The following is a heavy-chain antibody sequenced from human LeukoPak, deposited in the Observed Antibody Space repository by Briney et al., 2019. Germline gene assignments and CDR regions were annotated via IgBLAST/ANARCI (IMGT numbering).Heavy chain of an antibody. Sequence: SETLSLTCTVSGGSISSGGYYWSWIRQHPGKGLEWIGYIYYSGSTYYNPSLKSRVTISVDTSKNQFSLKLSSVTAADTAVYYCARFFAGVLDYWGQGTLVTVSS. CDR1: GGSISSGGYY. CDR3: ARFFAGVLDY. CDR2: IYYSGST. V-gene: IGHV4-31*03. J-gene: IGHJ4*02. D-gene: IGHD3-10*01.